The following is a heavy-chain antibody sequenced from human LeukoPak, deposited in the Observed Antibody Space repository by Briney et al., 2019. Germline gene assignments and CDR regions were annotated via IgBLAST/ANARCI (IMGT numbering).Heavy chain of an antibody. V-gene: IGHV3-7*01. CDR1: GFTFTSYW. J-gene: IGHJ4*02. CDR3: VKPYYYSSGSFN. D-gene: IGHD3-10*01. Sequence: GGSLRLSCTASGFTFTSYWMTWVRQAPGKGLEWVANIKQDGSEKYYVDSVKGRFTISRDNAKNSLYLQMNSLRAEDTVMYYCVKPYYYSSGSFNWGQGTLVTVSS. CDR2: IKQDGSEK.